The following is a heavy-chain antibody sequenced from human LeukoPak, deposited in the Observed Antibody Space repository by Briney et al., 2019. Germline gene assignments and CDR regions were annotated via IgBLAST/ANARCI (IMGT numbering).Heavy chain of an antibody. D-gene: IGHD1-20*01. V-gene: IGHV3-30*03. CDR1: GFPFSSYG. CDR2: ISYDGSNK. J-gene: IGHJ4*02. Sequence: GGSLRLSGAASGFPFSSYGMHWVRQAPGKGLEWVTSISYDGSNKYFGDSVKGRFTISRDNAKNSLYPQMNSLRDEDTAVYYCARDRVTGTSRGSEIDYWGQGTLVTVSS. CDR3: ARDRVTGTSRGSEIDY.